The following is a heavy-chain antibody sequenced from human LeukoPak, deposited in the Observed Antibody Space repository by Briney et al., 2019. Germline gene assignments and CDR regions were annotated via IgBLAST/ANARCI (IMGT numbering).Heavy chain of an antibody. CDR3: ARRYHYYGSGTYGDFDY. D-gene: IGHD3-10*01. V-gene: IGHV1-2*02. J-gene: IGHJ4*02. Sequence: GASVKVSCKASGYTFTGYYLHWVRQAPGQGLEWMGWINPNSGGTNFARKFQGRVTMTRDTSINTAFLELSGLRSDDTAVYYCARRYHYYGSGTYGDFDYWGQGTLVTVSS. CDR1: GYTFTGYY. CDR2: INPNSGGT.